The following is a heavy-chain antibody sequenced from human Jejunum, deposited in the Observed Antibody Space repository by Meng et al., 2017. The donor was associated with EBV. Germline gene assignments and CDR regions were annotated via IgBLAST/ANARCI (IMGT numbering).Heavy chain of an antibody. J-gene: IGHJ4*02. CDR3: ASVGYYDSSGYFTDY. CDR1: GGSITSTNW. CDR2: IHHSGRT. V-gene: IGHV4-4*02. D-gene: IGHD3-22*01. Sequence: QVQLVGPGPGLVKPSGTLSPTGAVSGGSITSTNWWSWVRQPPGKGLEWIGEIHHSGRTNYNPSLKSRVTISVDKSKNQFSLELSSVTAADTAVYFCASVGYYDSSGYFTDYWGQGTLVTVSS.